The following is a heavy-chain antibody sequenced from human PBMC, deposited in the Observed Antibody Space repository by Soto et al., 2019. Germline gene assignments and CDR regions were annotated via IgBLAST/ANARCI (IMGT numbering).Heavy chain of an antibody. CDR1: GFTFSSYS. Sequence: EVQLVESGGGLVKPGGSLRLSCAASGFTFSSYSMNWVRQAPGKGLEWVSSISSSSSHIFYADSVKGRLTISRDNANNSLYLQMSSLRVEDTAVYYWATRYCTSTNCYSFDYWGQGILVTVSS. CDR2: ISSSSSHI. CDR3: ATRYCTSTNCYSFDY. J-gene: IGHJ4*02. D-gene: IGHD2-2*01. V-gene: IGHV3-21*01.